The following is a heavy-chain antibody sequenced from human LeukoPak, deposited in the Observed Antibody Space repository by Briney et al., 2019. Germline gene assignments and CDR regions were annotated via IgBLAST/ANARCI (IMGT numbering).Heavy chain of an antibody. D-gene: IGHD3-10*01. Sequence: PGGSLRLSCAASGFTFSSYEMNWVRQAPAKGLEWVSYISSSGSTIYYADSVKGRFTISRDNAKNSLYLHMNSLRAEDTAVYYCASNRIWFGELLRAFDIWGQGTMVTVSS. V-gene: IGHV3-48*03. CDR1: GFTFSSYE. CDR2: ISSSGSTI. J-gene: IGHJ3*02. CDR3: ASNRIWFGELLRAFDI.